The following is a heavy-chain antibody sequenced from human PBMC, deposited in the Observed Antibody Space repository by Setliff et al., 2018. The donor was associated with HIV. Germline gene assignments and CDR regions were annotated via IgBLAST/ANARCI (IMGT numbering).Heavy chain of an antibody. CDR2: ITPSGAT. Sequence: SETLSLTCAVYGGSVSGHYWGWFRQPPGKGLEWIGEITPSGATNYLPSLKSRVTMSLDTSKNQFSLKMTSVTAADTTLYYCSNWNTTIDEDAWGQGTLVTVSS. CDR3: SNWNTTIDEDA. J-gene: IGHJ5*02. CDR1: GGSVSGHY. V-gene: IGHV4-34*01. D-gene: IGHD5-18*01.